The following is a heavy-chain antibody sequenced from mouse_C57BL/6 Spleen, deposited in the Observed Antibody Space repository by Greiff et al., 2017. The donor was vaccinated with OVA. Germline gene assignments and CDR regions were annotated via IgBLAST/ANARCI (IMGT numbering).Heavy chain of an antibody. D-gene: IGHD1-1*01. CDR1: GYSITSGYY. Sequence: EVKLVESGPGLVKPSQSLSLTCSVTGYSITSGYYWNWIRQFPGNKLEWMGYISYDGSNNYNPSLKNRISITRDTSKNQFFLKLNSVTTEDTATYYCARAPFYYGSSYSFAYWGQGTLVTVSA. J-gene: IGHJ3*01. CDR3: ARAPFYYGSSYSFAY. V-gene: IGHV3-6*01. CDR2: ISYDGSN.